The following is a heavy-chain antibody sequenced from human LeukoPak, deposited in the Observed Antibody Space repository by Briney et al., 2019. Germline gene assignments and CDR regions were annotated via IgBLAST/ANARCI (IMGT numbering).Heavy chain of an antibody. CDR1: GYSISSGYY. Sequence: SETLSLTCSVSGYSISSGYYWGWIRQPPGKGLEWIGSFYHGGSTYYNPSLKSRVTISVDTSKNQFSLKRISVTAADTAVYYCARDGSRWFDPWGQGTLVTVSS. CDR3: ARDGSRWFDP. CDR2: FYHGGST. J-gene: IGHJ5*02. V-gene: IGHV4-38-2*02. D-gene: IGHD1-26*01.